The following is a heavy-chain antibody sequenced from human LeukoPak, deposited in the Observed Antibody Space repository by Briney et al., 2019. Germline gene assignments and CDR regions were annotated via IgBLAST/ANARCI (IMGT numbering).Heavy chain of an antibody. D-gene: IGHD3-22*01. CDR1: SDSISSYY. J-gene: IGHJ4*02. V-gene: IGHV4-59*01. CDR3: ARARYYDSSGQGDY. Sequence: SETLSLTCTVSSDSISSYYWSWIRQSPEKGLDWIGYFYYSGSTNYNPSLKSRVTMSVDTSNNQFSLKLSSVTAADTAVYYCARARYYDSSGQGDYWGQGTLVTVSS. CDR2: FYYSGST.